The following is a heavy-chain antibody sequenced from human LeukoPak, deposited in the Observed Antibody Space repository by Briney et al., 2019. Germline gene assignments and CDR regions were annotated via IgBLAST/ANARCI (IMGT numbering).Heavy chain of an antibody. D-gene: IGHD2-2*01. Sequence: GGSLRLSCAASGFTFSSYWMSWVRQAPGKGLEWVANIKQDGSEKYYVDSVKGRFTISRDNAKNSLYLQMNSLRAEDTAVYYCARGRYCSSTSCHFDYWGQGTLVTVSS. J-gene: IGHJ4*02. CDR1: GFTFSSYW. CDR3: ARGRYCSSTSCHFDY. CDR2: IKQDGSEK. V-gene: IGHV3-7*04.